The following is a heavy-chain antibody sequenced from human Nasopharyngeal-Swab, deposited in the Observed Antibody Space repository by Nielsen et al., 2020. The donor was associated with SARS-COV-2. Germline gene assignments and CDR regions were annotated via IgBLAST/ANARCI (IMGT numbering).Heavy chain of an antibody. D-gene: IGHD2-2*01. CDR1: GYTFTSYD. V-gene: IGHV1-8*01. Sequence: ASVKVSCKASGYTFTSYDINWVRQATGQGLEWMGWMNPNSGNTGYAQKLQGRVTMTTDTSTSTAYMELRSLRSDDTAVYYCAREPPLGYCSSTSCPGWFDPWGQGTLVTVSS. CDR2: MNPNSGNT. CDR3: AREPPLGYCSSTSCPGWFDP. J-gene: IGHJ5*02.